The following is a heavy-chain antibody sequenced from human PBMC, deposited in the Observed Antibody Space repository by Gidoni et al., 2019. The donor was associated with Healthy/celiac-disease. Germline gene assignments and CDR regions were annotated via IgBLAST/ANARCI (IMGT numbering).Heavy chain of an antibody. D-gene: IGHD2-15*01. CDR1: GGSISSGVYY. V-gene: IGHV4-31*03. CDR3: ARSAGLLGVDY. CDR2: IYYRGST. Sequence: QVQLQEPGPGLVKPSHTLSPTCTVSGGSISSGVYYWSWIRQHPGKGLEWIGYIYYRGSTYYNPSLKSRVTISVDTSKNQFSLKLSSVTAADTAVYYCARSAGLLGVDYWGQGTLVTVSS. J-gene: IGHJ4*02.